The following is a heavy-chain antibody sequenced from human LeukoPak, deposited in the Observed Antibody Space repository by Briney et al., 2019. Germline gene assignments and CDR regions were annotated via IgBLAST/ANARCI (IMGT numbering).Heavy chain of an antibody. Sequence: SETLSLTCAVYGSFSAYYWAWIRQPPGKGLEWIGSIYYSGTTYYNPSLNSRVSISGDTANNHFSLKVSSVTAADTAVHYCARQKRLLPNWFDPWGQGTLVTVSS. D-gene: IGHD2-21*02. CDR3: ARQKRLLPNWFDP. CDR2: IYYSGTT. CDR1: GSFSAYY. V-gene: IGHV4-39*01. J-gene: IGHJ5*02.